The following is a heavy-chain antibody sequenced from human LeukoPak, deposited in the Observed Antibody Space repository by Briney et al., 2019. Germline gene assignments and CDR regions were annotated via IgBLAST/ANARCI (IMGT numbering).Heavy chain of an antibody. J-gene: IGHJ4*02. D-gene: IGHD3-22*01. CDR3: ASLTLADTSRYGEFDY. CDR2: IHYSGNT. CDR1: GGSISSYY. V-gene: IGHV4-59*08. Sequence: ETLSLTCTVSGGSISSYYWSWIRQPPGKGLEWIGYIHYSGNTDYNPSLKSRVTVSMDTSKNQFSLRLNSVTAADTAVYYCASLTLADTSRYGEFDYWGQGTLVTVSS.